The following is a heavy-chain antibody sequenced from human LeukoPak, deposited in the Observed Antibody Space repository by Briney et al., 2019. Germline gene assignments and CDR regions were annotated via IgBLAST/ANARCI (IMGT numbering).Heavy chain of an antibody. CDR2: IYYSGST. D-gene: IGHD3-22*01. Sequence: PSETLSLTCTVSGGSINSSSYWWGWIRQPPGKGLEWIGSIYYSGSTYYNPSLKTRVTISVDTSKNQFSLKLSSVTAADTAVYYCARHNSVIGYWDYWGQGTLVTVSS. CDR3: ARHNSVIGYWDY. CDR1: GGSINSSSYW. J-gene: IGHJ4*02. V-gene: IGHV4-39*01.